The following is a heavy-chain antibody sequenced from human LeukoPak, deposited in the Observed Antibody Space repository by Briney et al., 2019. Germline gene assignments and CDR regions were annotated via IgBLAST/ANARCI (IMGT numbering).Heavy chain of an antibody. CDR2: IIPIFGIA. D-gene: IGHD2-2*01. Sequence: GASVKVSCKASGGTFSSYAISWVRQAPGQGLEWMGRIIPIFGIANYAQKFQGRVTITADKSTSTAYMELSSLRSEDTAVYYCARGRNCSSTSCQTYYYYGMDVRGQGTTVTVSS. CDR1: GGTFSSYA. CDR3: ARGRNCSSTSCQTYYYYGMDV. J-gene: IGHJ6*02. V-gene: IGHV1-69*04.